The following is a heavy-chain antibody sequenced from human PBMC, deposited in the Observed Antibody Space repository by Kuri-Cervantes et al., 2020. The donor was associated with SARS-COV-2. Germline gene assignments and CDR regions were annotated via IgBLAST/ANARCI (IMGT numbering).Heavy chain of an antibody. J-gene: IGHJ3*02. V-gene: IGHV1-18*01. CDR3: ARGRIAAAGTPRNGAFDI. CDR2: ISAYNGNT. CDR1: GYTFTSYG. D-gene: IGHD6-13*01. Sequence: ASVKVSCKASGYTFTSYGISWVRQAPGQGLEWMGWISAYNGNTNYAQKLQGRVTMTTDTSTSTAYMELRSLRSDDTAVYYCARGRIAAAGTPRNGAFDIWGQGTMVTVSS.